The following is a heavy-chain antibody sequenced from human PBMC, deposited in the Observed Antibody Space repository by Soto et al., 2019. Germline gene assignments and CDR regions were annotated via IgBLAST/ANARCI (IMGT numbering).Heavy chain of an antibody. Sequence: QVQLVQSGTEVKKPGSSVKVSCKASGDTFSFYTINWVRQAPGLGLEWVGRINPIVSMSNYAQKFQGRFSMTADKSTSTAYMELRSLISDDTAMYFCAASYGSGYRAFDYWGQGALLIVSS. J-gene: IGHJ4*02. D-gene: IGHD3-10*01. CDR2: INPIVSMS. CDR1: GDTFSFYT. CDR3: AASYGSGYRAFDY. V-gene: IGHV1-69*02.